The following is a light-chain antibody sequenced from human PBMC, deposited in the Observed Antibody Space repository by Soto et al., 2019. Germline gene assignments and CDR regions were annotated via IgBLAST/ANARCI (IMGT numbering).Light chain of an antibody. CDR2: RAS. Sequence: DVVMTQSPDSLAVSLGERATINCKSSQSVLHSSNNENSVAWYQQKAGQRPKLLIYRASIRESGVPDRFSGSGSGTDFTLTISSLQAEDVAVYDCQQYYTGIAFGQGTRLEIK. J-gene: IGKJ5*01. V-gene: IGKV4-1*01. CDR3: QQYYTGIA. CDR1: QSVLHSSNNENS.